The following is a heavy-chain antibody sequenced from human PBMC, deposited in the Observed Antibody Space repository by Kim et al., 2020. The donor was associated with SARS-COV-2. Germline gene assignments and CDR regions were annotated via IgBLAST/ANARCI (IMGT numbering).Heavy chain of an antibody. CDR3: ARFFRRRTYYDILTGYSKEGGWDY. J-gene: IGHJ4*02. CDR1: GGSISSSSYY. V-gene: IGHV4-39*01. CDR2: IYYSGST. Sequence: SETLSLTCTVSGGSISSSSYYWGWIRQPPGKGLEWIGSIYYSGSTYYNPSLKSRVTISVDTSKNQFSLKLSSVTAADTAVYYCARFFRRRTYYDILTGYSKEGGWDYWGQGTLVTVSS. D-gene: IGHD3-9*01.